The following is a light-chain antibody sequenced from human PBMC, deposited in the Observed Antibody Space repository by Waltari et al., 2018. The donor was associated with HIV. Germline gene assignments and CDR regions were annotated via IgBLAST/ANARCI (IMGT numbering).Light chain of an antibody. CDR2: EVT. Sequence: QSALTQPPSASGSPGQSVTISCTGPRSDIGGYNYVSWYQQPPGKAPKLIMTEVTKRPSGVPDRFSGSKSGNTASLTVSGLQAEDEAHYYCSSYAPTNNFYVLFGGGTALTVL. V-gene: IGLV2-8*01. CDR3: SSYAPTNNFYVL. CDR1: RSDIGGYNY. J-gene: IGLJ2*01.